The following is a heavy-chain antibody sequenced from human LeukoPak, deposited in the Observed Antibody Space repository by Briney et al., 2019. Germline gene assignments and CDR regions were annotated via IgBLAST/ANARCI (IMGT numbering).Heavy chain of an antibody. D-gene: IGHD3-10*01. CDR3: ARGSFGSGSYWVDY. CDR2: MNPNSGNT. V-gene: IGHV1-8*03. CDR1: GYTFTSYD. Sequence: ASVKVSCKASGYTFTSYDINWVRQATGQGLEGMGWMNPNSGNTGYAQKFQGRVTITRNTSISTAYMELSSLRSEDTAVYYCARGSFGSGSYWVDYWGQGTLVTVSS. J-gene: IGHJ4*02.